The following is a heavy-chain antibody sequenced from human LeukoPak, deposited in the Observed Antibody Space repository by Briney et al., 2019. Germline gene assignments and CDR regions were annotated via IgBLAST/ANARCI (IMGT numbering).Heavy chain of an antibody. CDR1: GGTFSSYA. CDR2: IIPILGIA. CDR3: AKDKAPGSWHTPSDF. Sequence: GSSVKVSCKASGGTFSSYAISWVRQAPGQGLEWMGRIIPILGIANYAQKFQGRVTITADKSTSTAYMELSSLRSEDTAVYYCAKDKAPGSWHTPSDFWGQGTLVTVSS. J-gene: IGHJ4*02. V-gene: IGHV1-69*04. D-gene: IGHD6-13*01.